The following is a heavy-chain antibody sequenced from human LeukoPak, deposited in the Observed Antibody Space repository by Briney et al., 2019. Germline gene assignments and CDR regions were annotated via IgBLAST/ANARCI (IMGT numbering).Heavy chain of an antibody. Sequence: GGSLRLSCAASGFTFSSYAMHWVRQAPGKGLEWVAVISDDGSNKYYADSVKGRFTISRDNSKNTLYLQMNSLRAEDTAVYYCARDRERYCSSTSCYGAFDIWGQGTMVTVSS. CDR3: ARDRERYCSSTSCYGAFDI. V-gene: IGHV3-30-3*01. J-gene: IGHJ3*02. CDR1: GFTFSSYA. CDR2: ISDDGSNK. D-gene: IGHD2-2*01.